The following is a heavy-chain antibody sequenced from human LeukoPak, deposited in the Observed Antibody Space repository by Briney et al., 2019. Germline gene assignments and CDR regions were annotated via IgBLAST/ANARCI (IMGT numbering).Heavy chain of an antibody. J-gene: IGHJ6*03. D-gene: IGHD2-15*01. Sequence: SETLSLTCTVSGGSISSSSYYWGWIRQPPGKGLEWIGSIYYSGSTYYNPSLKSRVTISVDTSKNQFSLKLSSVTAADTAVYYCARLVVAATLYYYYMDVWGKGTTVTISS. CDR1: GGSISSSSYY. V-gene: IGHV4-39*01. CDR3: ARLVVAATLYYYYMDV. CDR2: IYYSGST.